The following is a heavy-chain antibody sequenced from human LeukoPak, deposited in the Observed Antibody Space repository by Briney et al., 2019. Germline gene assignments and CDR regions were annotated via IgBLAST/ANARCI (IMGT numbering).Heavy chain of an antibody. J-gene: IGHJ4*02. V-gene: IGHV3-33*01. CDR1: GFTFSSYG. CDR2: IWYDGSNK. Sequence: GGSLRLSCAASGFTFSSYGMHWVRQAPGKGLEWVAVIWYDGSNKYYADSVKGRFTISRDNSKNTLYLQMNSRRAEDTAVYYCARDLTRGYSSSWSIFDYWVQGTRVTVSS. D-gene: IGHD6-13*01. CDR3: ARDLTRGYSSSWSIFDY.